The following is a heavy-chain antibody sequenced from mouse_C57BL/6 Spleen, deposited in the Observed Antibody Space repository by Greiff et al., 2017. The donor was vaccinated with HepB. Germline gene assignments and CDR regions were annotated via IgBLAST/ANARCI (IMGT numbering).Heavy chain of an antibody. V-gene: IGHV1-54*01. J-gene: IGHJ2*01. Sequence: VQLKESGAELVRPGTSVKVSCKASGYAFTNYLIEWVKQRPGQGLEWIGVINPGSGGTNYNEKFKGKATLTADKSSSTAYMQLSSLTSEDSAVYFCARSGDYGIDYWGQGTTLTVSS. CDR1: GYAFTNYL. CDR2: INPGSGGT. D-gene: IGHD2-4*01. CDR3: ARSGDYGIDY.